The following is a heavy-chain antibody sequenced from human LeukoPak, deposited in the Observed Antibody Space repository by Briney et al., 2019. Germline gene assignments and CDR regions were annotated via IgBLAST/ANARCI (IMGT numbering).Heavy chain of an antibody. J-gene: IGHJ4*02. Sequence: GGSLRLSCAASGFTFSSYSMNWVRQAPGKGLEWVSSISSSSSYIYYADSVKGRFTISRDNAKNSLYLQMNSLRVEDTAVYYCARGRGYDYPYYFDYWGQGTLVTVSS. CDR3: ARGRGYDYPYYFDY. CDR1: GFTFSSYS. D-gene: IGHD5-12*01. CDR2: ISSSSSYI. V-gene: IGHV3-21*01.